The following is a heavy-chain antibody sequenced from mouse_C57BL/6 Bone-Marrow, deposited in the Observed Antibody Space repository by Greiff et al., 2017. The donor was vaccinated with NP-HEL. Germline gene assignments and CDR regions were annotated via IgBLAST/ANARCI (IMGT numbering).Heavy chain of an antibody. J-gene: IGHJ4*01. Sequence: EVQLQQSGAELVRPGASVTLSCTASGFTFTDDYLNWVQQSPGKSLEWLGVICPYNGGPSYHQKFKGKATLTVDKSSSTAYMELNSLTSEDSAVYYCASPHYAMDYWGQGTSVTVSS. CDR1: GFTFTDDY. CDR3: ASPHYAMDY. V-gene: IGHV1-19*01. CDR2: ICPYNGGP.